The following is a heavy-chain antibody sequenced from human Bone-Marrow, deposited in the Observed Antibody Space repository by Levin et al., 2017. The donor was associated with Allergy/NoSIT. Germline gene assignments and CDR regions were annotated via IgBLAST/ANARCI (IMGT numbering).Heavy chain of an antibody. CDR2: MNPNSGDT. V-gene: IGHV1-8*01. CDR3: ARVEQYLGWFDP. Sequence: WASVKVSCKASGYIFTNYDINWVRQAPGQGLEWMGWMNPNSGDTGYAQKFQGRVTMTRNTSTDTAYMELSSLRSEDTAVYYCARVEQYLGWFDPWGQGTLVTVSS. CDR1: GYIFTNYD. D-gene: IGHD6-19*01. J-gene: IGHJ5*02.